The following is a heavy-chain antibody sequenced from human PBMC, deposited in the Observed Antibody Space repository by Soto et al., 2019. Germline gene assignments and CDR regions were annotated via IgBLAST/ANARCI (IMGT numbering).Heavy chain of an antibody. CDR1: GGSFSGYY. D-gene: IGHD6-6*01. CDR3: ARGDLSIAARAVDY. J-gene: IGHJ4*02. Sequence: SETLSLTCAVYGGSFSGYYWSWIRQPPGKGLEWIGEINHSGSTNYNPSLKSRVTISVATSKTKFSLKLISGTAADTAVYYCARGDLSIAARAVDYWGQGTLVTVSS. V-gene: IGHV4-34*01. CDR2: INHSGST.